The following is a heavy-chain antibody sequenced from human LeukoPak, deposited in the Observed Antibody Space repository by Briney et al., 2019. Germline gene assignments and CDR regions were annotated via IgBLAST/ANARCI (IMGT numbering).Heavy chain of an antibody. J-gene: IGHJ3*02. CDR1: GGSISSYY. Sequence: KPSETLSLTCTVSGGSISSYYWSWIRQPPGKGLEWIGYIYYSGSTNYNPSLKSRVTISVDTSKNQFSLKLGSVTAADTAVYYCARATYYYDSSGYYFDAFDIWGQGTMVTVSS. D-gene: IGHD3-22*01. CDR2: IYYSGST. CDR3: ARATYYYDSSGYYFDAFDI. V-gene: IGHV4-59*01.